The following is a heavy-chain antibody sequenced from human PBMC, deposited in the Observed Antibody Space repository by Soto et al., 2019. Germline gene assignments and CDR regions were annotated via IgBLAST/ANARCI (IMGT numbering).Heavy chain of an antibody. CDR3: ASREYDFWSGPKTSYGMDV. Sequence: SETLSLTCTVSGGSVSSGSYYWSWIRQPPGKGLEWIGYIYYSGSTNYNPSLKSRVTISVDTSKNQFSLKLGSVTAADTAVYYCASREYDFWSGPKTSYGMDVWGQGTTVTVSS. CDR2: IYYSGST. V-gene: IGHV4-61*01. D-gene: IGHD3-3*01. CDR1: GGSVSSGSYY. J-gene: IGHJ6*02.